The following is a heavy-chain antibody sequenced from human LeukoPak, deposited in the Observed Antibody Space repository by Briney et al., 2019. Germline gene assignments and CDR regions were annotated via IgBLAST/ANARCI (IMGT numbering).Heavy chain of an antibody. D-gene: IGHD3-22*01. CDR2: IYYSGST. CDR3: ARGNSKYHNDSGGWKRRWFDP. Sequence: SQTLSLTCTVSGGSISSGDYYWSWIRQPPGKGLEWIGYIYYSGSTYYNPSLKSRVTISVDTSKNQLSLKLTSMTAADTAVYYCARGNSKYHNDSGGWKRRWFDPWGQGTLVTVSS. V-gene: IGHV4-30-4*08. J-gene: IGHJ5*02. CDR1: GGSISSGDYY.